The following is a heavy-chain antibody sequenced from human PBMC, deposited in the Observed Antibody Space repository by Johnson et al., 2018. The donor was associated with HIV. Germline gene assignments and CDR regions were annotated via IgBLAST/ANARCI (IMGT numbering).Heavy chain of an antibody. CDR3: AKDCSGGSCYLDAFDI. V-gene: IGHV3-23*04. Sequence: VQLVESGGGLVQPGGSLRLSCAASGFTFSSYAMSWVRQAPGKGLEWVSAISGSGGSTYYADSVKGRFTISRDNSKNTLYLQMNSLRAEDTAVYYCAKDCSGGSCYLDAFDIWGQGTMVTVSS. J-gene: IGHJ3*02. CDR2: ISGSGGST. D-gene: IGHD2-15*01. CDR1: GFTFSSYA.